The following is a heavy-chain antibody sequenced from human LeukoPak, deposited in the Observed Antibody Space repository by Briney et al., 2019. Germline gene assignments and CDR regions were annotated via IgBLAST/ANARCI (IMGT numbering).Heavy chain of an antibody. D-gene: IGHD3-3*01. CDR2: IKQDGSEK. J-gene: IGHJ3*02. Sequence: GGSLRLSCAASGFTFSSYWMSRVRQAPGKGLEWVANIKQDGSEKYYVDSVKGRFTISRDNAKNSLYLQMNSLGAEDTAVYYCASSITIFGVVRGLDAFDIWGQGTMVTVSS. V-gene: IGHV3-7*01. CDR3: ASSITIFGVVRGLDAFDI. CDR1: GFTFSSYW.